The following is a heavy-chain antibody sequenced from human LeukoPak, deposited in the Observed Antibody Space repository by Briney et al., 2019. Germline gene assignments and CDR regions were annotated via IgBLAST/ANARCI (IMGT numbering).Heavy chain of an antibody. J-gene: IGHJ4*01. V-gene: IGHV3-74*01. Sequence: GGSLRLSCAASGFTISGFWMHWVRQVPGEGLVWVARMNSAGTTINYADSVKDRFTISRDNVRNTLHLQMNNLSLEDTAVYFCIREVQVRASASLGLWGRGTLVTVS. CDR3: IREVQVRASASLGL. CDR1: GFTISGFW. CDR2: MNSAGTTI. D-gene: IGHD1-1*01.